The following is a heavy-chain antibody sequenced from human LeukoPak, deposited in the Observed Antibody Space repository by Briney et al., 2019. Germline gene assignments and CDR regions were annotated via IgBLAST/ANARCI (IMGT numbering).Heavy chain of an antibody. V-gene: IGHV1-69*01. CDR1: GGTFSSYA. J-gene: IGHJ3*02. CDR2: LIPIFGTA. Sequence: ASVKVSCKDSGGTFSSYAISWVRQAPRQGLEWMGGLIPIFGTANYAQKFQGRVTITADESTSTAYMELSSLRSEDTAVYYCARDLKWGSFDAFEIWGQGTMVTASS. D-gene: IGHD7-27*01. CDR3: ARDLKWGSFDAFEI.